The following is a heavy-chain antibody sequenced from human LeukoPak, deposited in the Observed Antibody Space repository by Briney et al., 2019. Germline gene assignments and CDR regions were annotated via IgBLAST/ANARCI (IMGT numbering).Heavy chain of an antibody. D-gene: IGHD3-22*01. CDR2: IYYSGST. J-gene: IGHJ4*02. CDR3: ARHSIRRITMIVVVITSGGFDY. V-gene: IGHV4-39*01. Sequence: SQTLSLTCTVSGGSISSGGYYWGWIRQPPGKGLEWIGSIYYSGSTYYNPSLKSRVTISVDTSKNQFSLKLSSVTAADTAVYYCARHSIRRITMIVVVITSGGFDYWGQGTLVTVSS. CDR1: GGSISSGGYY.